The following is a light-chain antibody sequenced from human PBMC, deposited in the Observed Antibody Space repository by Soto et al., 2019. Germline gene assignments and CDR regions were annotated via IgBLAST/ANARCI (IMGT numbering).Light chain of an antibody. CDR2: EVT. CDR1: SSDVGGYNS. Sequence: QSALTQPASVSGSPGQSMTISCTGTSSDVGGYNSVSWYQQHPGKAPKLVIYEVTNRPSGISNRFSGSKSGNTASLTISGLQAEDEADYYCSSYTSSSTRVFGTGTKATVL. V-gene: IGLV2-14*01. CDR3: SSYTSSSTRV. J-gene: IGLJ1*01.